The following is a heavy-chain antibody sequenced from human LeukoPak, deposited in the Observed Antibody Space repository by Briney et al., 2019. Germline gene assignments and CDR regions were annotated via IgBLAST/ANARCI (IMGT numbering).Heavy chain of an antibody. D-gene: IGHD2-15*01. CDR1: LFTFSSYS. Sequence: GGSLRLSRAASLFTFSSYSMNWVRQAPGKGREWVASISSSSRYIYYADSVKGRFTISRDNAKNSLYLQMNSLRADDTAVYYCARETYCSGGSCYKGNAFDIWGQGTMVTVSS. CDR3: ARETYCSGGSCYKGNAFDI. V-gene: IGHV3-21*01. J-gene: IGHJ3*02. CDR2: ISSSSRYI.